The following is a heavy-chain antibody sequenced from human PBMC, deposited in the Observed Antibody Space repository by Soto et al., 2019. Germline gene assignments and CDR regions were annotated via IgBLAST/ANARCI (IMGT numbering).Heavy chain of an antibody. Sequence: EVQLLESGGGLVQPGGSLRLSCAASGFAFSSYVMAWVRQDPGKGLEWVSAMSGSGGSTYYPDSVKGRFTISRDNSENTLYLQMNSLRAEDTAVYFCAKASGSSWPYYFDSWGQGTLVTVSS. CDR2: MSGSGGST. V-gene: IGHV3-23*01. CDR3: AKASGSSWPYYFDS. CDR1: GFAFSSYV. J-gene: IGHJ4*02. D-gene: IGHD6-13*01.